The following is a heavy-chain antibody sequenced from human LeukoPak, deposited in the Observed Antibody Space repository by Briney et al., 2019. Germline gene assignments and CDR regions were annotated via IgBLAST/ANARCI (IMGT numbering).Heavy chain of an antibody. CDR2: INQDGSEK. CDR1: GFXFSSYW. CDR3: AREYYSDSSGSDY. D-gene: IGHD3-22*01. J-gene: IGHJ4*02. V-gene: IGHV3-7*05. Sequence: GGSLRLSCAASGFXFSSYWMSWVRQAPGKGLEWAANINQDGSEKYSVGSVKGRFTISRDNAKNSLYLQMNSLRAEDTAVYYCAREYYSDSSGSDYWGQGTLVTVSS.